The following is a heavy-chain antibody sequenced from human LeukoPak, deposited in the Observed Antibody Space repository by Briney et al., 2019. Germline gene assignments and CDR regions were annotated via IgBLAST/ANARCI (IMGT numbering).Heavy chain of an antibody. D-gene: IGHD3-10*01. CDR2: ISSGGSST. Sequence: PGGSLRLSCAAAGFTFSGSEMNWVRQAPGKGLEWVSYISSGGSSTYYADSVKGRFTISRDNAKNSLFLQMNSLRAEDTAVYYCARPGRSVTQGYWGQGTLVTVSS. CDR3: ARPGRSVTQGY. J-gene: IGHJ4*02. V-gene: IGHV3-48*03. CDR1: GFTFSGSE.